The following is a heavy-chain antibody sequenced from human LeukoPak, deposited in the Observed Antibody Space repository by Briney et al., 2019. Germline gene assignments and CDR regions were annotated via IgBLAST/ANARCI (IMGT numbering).Heavy chain of an antibody. V-gene: IGHV6-1*01. CDR3: ARGKYTSFDN. Sequence: SQTLSLTCAISGDSIFTNNVAWNWIRQSPSRGLEWLGGTYYRSKWSFDYAVSVKSRITINADTSKNQSSLQLSSVTPEDTAVYYCARGKYTSFDNWGQGTLVTVSS. CDR2: TYYRSKWSF. D-gene: IGHD6-6*01. CDR1: GDSIFTNNVA. J-gene: IGHJ4*02.